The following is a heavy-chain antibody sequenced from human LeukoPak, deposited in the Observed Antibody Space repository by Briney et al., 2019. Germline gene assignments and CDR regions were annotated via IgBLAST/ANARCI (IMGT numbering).Heavy chain of an antibody. Sequence: GGSLRLSCAASGFTFSNYGMNWVRQAPGKGLEWVSYISSGSGTIQYADSVKGRFTISRDRARSSLYLQVNGLRAEDTAVYYCARGGSARPDYWGQGTLVTVSS. CDR1: GFTFSNYG. J-gene: IGHJ4*02. CDR3: ARGGSARPDY. CDR2: ISSGSGTI. V-gene: IGHV3-48*01. D-gene: IGHD6-6*01.